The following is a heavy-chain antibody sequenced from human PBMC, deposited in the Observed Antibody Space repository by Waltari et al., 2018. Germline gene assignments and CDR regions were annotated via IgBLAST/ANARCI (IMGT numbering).Heavy chain of an antibody. Sequence: EVQLLESGGGLVQPGGSLRLSCAASGFTFSSYAMSWVHQAPGKGLEWVSVIYSGGSTYYADSVKGRFTISRDNSKNTLYLQMNSLRAEDTAVYYCAREAGGNWFDPWGQGTLVTVSS. J-gene: IGHJ5*02. D-gene: IGHD1-26*01. CDR2: IYSGGST. V-gene: IGHV3-23*03. CDR1: GFTFSSYA. CDR3: AREAGGNWFDP.